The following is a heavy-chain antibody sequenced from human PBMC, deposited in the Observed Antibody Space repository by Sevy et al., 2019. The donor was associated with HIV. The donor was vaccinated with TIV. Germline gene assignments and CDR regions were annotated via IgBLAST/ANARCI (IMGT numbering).Heavy chain of an antibody. D-gene: IGHD6-19*01. CDR3: TLVLIVVAGFFRYYHGMDV. Sequence: GGSLRLSCAASGFTFSDHYMDWVRQAPGKGLEWIGRSRNKANSYTTEYAASVKGRFTISRDESKNSLYLQMNSLKSEDTAIYYCTLVLIVVAGFFRYYHGMDVWGQGTTVTVSS. CDR1: GFTFSDHY. V-gene: IGHV3-72*01. CDR2: SRNKANSYTT. J-gene: IGHJ6*02.